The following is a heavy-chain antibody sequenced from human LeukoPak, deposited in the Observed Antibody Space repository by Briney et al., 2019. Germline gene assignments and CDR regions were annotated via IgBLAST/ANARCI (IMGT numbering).Heavy chain of an antibody. V-gene: IGHV1-8*01. D-gene: IGHD2-2*01. J-gene: IGHJ4*02. CDR2: MNPNSGNT. Sequence: ASVKVSCKASGYTFTSYDTNWVRQATGQGVEWMGWMNPNSGNTGYAQKFQGRVTMTRNTSISTAYMELSSLRSEDTAVYYCARVMRESIVVVPAATGKYYFDYWGQGTLVTVSS. CDR1: GYTFTSYD. CDR3: ARVMRESIVVVPAATGKYYFDY.